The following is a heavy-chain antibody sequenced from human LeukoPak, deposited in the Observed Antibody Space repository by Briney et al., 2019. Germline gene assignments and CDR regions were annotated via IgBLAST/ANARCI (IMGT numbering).Heavy chain of an antibody. Sequence: GGSLRLSCAASGFTFSSYAMHWVRQAPGKGLEWVAVISYDGSNKYYADSVKGRFTISRDNSKNTLYLQMNSLRAEDTAIYYCAKVANNFWSGLDYWGQGALVTVSS. J-gene: IGHJ4*02. V-gene: IGHV3-30-3*01. CDR1: GFTFSSYA. D-gene: IGHD3-3*01. CDR3: AKVANNFWSGLDY. CDR2: ISYDGSNK.